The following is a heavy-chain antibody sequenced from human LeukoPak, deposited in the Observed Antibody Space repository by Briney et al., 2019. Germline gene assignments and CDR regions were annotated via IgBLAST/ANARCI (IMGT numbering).Heavy chain of an antibody. CDR2: VRYDGNDK. Sequence: PGGSLRLSCAASGFTFSSYAMSWVRQAPGKGLEWVAFVRYDGNDKYYADSVKGRFTISRDNFKNTLYLQMSSLTPEDTAVYYCAKDLMRDRWFGESWGQGTLVTVSS. CDR3: AKDLMRDRWFGES. D-gene: IGHD3-10*01. CDR1: GFTFSSYA. J-gene: IGHJ5*02. V-gene: IGHV3-30*02.